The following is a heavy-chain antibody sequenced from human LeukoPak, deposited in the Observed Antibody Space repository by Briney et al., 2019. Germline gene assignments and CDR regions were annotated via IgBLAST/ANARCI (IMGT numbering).Heavy chain of an antibody. CDR1: GFTFSSYG. D-gene: IGHD4-17*01. J-gene: IGHJ2*01. CDR2: ISYDGSNK. V-gene: IGHV3-30*03. CDR3: ARDDGDYVPHWYFDL. Sequence: HPGGSLRLSCAASGFTFSSYGMSWVRQAPGKGLEWVAVISYDGSNKYYADSVKGRFTISRDNSKNTLYLQMNSLRAEDTAVYYCARDDGDYVPHWYFDLWGRGTLVTVSS.